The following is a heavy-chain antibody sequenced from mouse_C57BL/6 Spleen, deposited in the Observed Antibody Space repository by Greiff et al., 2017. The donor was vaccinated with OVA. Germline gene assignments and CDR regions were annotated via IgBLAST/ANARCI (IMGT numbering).Heavy chain of an antibody. CDR1: GFNIKDYY. CDR3: APYGSSYDWYFDV. Sequence: EVQLQQSGAELVKPGASVTLSCTASGFNIKDYYMHWVKQRTEQGLEWIGRIDPEDGETKSAPTFPGKATITEDTSANTAYLQLSSLTSEDTAVYYCAPYGSSYDWYFDVWGTGTTVTVSS. D-gene: IGHD1-1*01. V-gene: IGHV14-2*01. J-gene: IGHJ1*03. CDR2: IDPEDGET.